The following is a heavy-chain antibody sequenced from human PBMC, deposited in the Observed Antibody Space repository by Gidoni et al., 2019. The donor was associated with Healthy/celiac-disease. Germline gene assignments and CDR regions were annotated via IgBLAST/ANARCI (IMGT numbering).Heavy chain of an antibody. Sequence: EVQLLESGGGLVQPGGSLRLSCVASGFTFNSYAMNWIRQAPGKGLVWVSAISSSGGNTYYTDSVKGRFTISRDTSKNTLYLQINSLRAEDTAVYYCAKAATGTTNLLDYWGQGALVTVSS. CDR1: GFTFNSYA. D-gene: IGHD1-7*01. J-gene: IGHJ4*02. V-gene: IGHV3-23*01. CDR2: ISSSGGNT. CDR3: AKAATGTTNLLDY.